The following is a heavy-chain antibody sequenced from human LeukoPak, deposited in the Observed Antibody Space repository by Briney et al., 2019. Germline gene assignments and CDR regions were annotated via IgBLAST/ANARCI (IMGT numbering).Heavy chain of an antibody. CDR3: ARDRFGGVIHDAFDI. D-gene: IGHD3-16*02. CDR2: ISAYNGNT. V-gene: IGHV1-18*01. CDR1: GYTFTSYG. Sequence: ASVKVSCKASGYTFTSYGISWVRQAPGQGLEWMGWISAYNGNTNYAQKFQGRVTITRDTSASTAYMELSSLRSEDTAVYYCARDRFGGVIHDAFDIWGQGTMVTVSS. J-gene: IGHJ3*02.